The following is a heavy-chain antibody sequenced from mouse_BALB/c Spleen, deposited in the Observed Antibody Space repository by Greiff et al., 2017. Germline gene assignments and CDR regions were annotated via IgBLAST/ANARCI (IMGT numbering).Heavy chain of an antibody. CDR2: ISSGSSTI. CDR3: ARRLYGSSYGFDY. V-gene: IGHV5-17*02. Sequence: EVKVVESGGGLVQPGGSRKLSCAASGFTFSSFGMHWVRQAPEKGLEWVAYISSGSSTIYYADTVKGRFTISRDNPKNTLFLQMTSLRSEDTAMYYCARRLYGSSYGFDYWGQGTTLTVSS. D-gene: IGHD1-1*01. CDR1: GFTFSSFG. J-gene: IGHJ2*01.